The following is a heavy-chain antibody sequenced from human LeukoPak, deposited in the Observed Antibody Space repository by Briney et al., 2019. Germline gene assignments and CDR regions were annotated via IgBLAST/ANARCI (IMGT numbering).Heavy chain of an antibody. V-gene: IGHV3-30*02. D-gene: IGHD3-10*01. CDR2: IRYDGSNK. J-gene: IGHJ4*02. CDR1: GFTFSSYG. Sequence: GGSLRLSCAASGFTFSSYGMHWVRQAPGKGLEWVAFIRYDGSNKYYADSVKGRFTISRDNSKNTQYLQMNSLRAEDTAIYYCAKRGTGGYGSGTYYIDYWGQGTLVTVSS. CDR3: AKRGTGGYGSGTYYIDY.